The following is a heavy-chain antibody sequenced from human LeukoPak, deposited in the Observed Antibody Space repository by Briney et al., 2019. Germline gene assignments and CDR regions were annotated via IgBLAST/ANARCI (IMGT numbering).Heavy chain of an antibody. Sequence: SQTLSHTCTVSGGSISRGDYYWNWIRQPPGKGLEWIGYIYYSGSTYYNPSLKSRVTISVDTSKNQFSLKLSSVTAADTAVYYCARGIGYCSGGSCYHRYFHYWGQGTLVTVSS. V-gene: IGHV4-30-4*01. D-gene: IGHD2-15*01. CDR3: ARGIGYCSGGSCYHRYFHY. CDR2: IYYSGST. CDR1: GGSISRGDYY. J-gene: IGHJ4*02.